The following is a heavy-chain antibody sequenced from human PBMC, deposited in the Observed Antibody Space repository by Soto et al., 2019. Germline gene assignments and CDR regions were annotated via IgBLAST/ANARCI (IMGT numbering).Heavy chain of an antibody. Sequence: GASVKVSCKASGFTFTSSAVQWVRQARGQRLEWIGWIVVGSGNTNYAQKFQERVTITRDMSTSTAYMELSSLRSEDTAVYYCAAAAPYCSGGSCYWAPWGQGTLVTV. CDR3: AAAAPYCSGGSCYWAP. J-gene: IGHJ5*02. V-gene: IGHV1-58*01. D-gene: IGHD2-15*01. CDR1: GFTFTSSA. CDR2: IVVGSGNT.